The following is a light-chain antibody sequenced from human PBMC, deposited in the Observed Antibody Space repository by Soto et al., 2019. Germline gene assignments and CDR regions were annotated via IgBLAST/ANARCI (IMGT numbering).Light chain of an antibody. CDR3: QQYNNWPRT. CDR1: QSVSSN. J-gene: IGKJ1*01. V-gene: IGKV3-15*01. CDR2: GSS. Sequence: EIVMTQSPVTLSVSPVERATLSCRASQSVSSNLAWYQQRPGQAPRLLMYGSSIRATGIPARFSGSGSGTEFTLTISSLQSEDFAVYYCQQYNNWPRTFGQGTKVDIK.